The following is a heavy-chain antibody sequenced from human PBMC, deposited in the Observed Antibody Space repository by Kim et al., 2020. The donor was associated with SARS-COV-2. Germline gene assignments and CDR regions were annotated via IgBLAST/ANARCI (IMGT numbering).Heavy chain of an antibody. V-gene: IGHV5-51*01. J-gene: IGHJ6*02. CDR2: IYPGDSDT. CDR3: ARRNYYGSGSLHYGMDV. CDR1: GYSFTSYW. D-gene: IGHD3-10*01. Sequence: GESLKISCKGSGYSFTSYWIGWVRQMPGKCLEWMGIIYPGDSDTRYSPSFQGQVTISADKSISTAYLQWSSLKASDTAMYYCARRNYYGSGSLHYGMDVWGQGTTVTVSS.